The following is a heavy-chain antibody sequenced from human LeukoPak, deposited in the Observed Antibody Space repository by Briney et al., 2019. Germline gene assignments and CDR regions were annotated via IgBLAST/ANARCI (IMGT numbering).Heavy chain of an antibody. CDR3: ARGGGGNSDFLTTSTGASLSFDY. J-gene: IGHJ4*02. Sequence: GGSLRLPCAPSGFTFTSYGMSWVRQAPGKGLQWDSILGIGGDYAWYAGSVKGRFTISRDSSKRTLYLQMNSLGAEDMAIYYCARGGGGNSDFLTTSTGASLSFDYWGQRALVTVSS. V-gene: IGHV3-23*01. CDR1: GFTFTSYG. D-gene: IGHD3-9*01. CDR2: LGIGGDYA.